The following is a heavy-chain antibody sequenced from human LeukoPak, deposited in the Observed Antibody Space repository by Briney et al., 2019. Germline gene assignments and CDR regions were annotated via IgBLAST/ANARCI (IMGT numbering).Heavy chain of an antibody. CDR1: GGSFSGYY. J-gene: IGHJ4*02. Sequence: PSETLSLTCAVYGGSFSGYYWSWIRQPPGKGLEWIGEINHSGSTNYNPSLKSRVTISVDTSKNQFSLKLSSVTAADTAVYYCAGSKALAARPIDYWGQGTLVTVSS. CDR3: AGSKALAARPIDY. CDR2: INHSGST. V-gene: IGHV4-34*01. D-gene: IGHD6-6*01.